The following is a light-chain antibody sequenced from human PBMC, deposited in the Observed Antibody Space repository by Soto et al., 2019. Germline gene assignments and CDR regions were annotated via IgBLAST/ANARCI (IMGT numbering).Light chain of an antibody. J-gene: IGLJ3*02. CDR3: SSYAGSYTWV. V-gene: IGLV2-11*01. Sequence: QSALTQARSVSGSPGQSVTISCTGTSSDVGGYKHVSWYQQHPGKAPKFIIYDVTKRPSGVPDRFSASKSGNTASLTISGLQAEDEADYYCSSYAGSYTWVFGGGTQLTVL. CDR2: DVT. CDR1: SSDVGGYKH.